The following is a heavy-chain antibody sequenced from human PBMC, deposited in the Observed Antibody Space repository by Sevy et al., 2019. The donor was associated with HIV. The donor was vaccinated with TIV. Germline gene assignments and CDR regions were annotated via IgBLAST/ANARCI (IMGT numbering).Heavy chain of an antibody. D-gene: IGHD3-3*01. CDR2: ISHSGDST. Sequence: GGSLRLSCTSSGFTFSSYAMNWVRQAPGKGLEWVSTISHSGDSTYYADSVKGRFTISIDNSENTLYLQMNSLRAEDTALYYCAGRKVGDFWSGSIRGPWAGGTLFDYWGQGTLVTVSS. J-gene: IGHJ4*02. CDR1: GFTFSSYA. V-gene: IGHV3-23*01. CDR3: AGRKVGDFWSGSIRGPWAGGTLFDY.